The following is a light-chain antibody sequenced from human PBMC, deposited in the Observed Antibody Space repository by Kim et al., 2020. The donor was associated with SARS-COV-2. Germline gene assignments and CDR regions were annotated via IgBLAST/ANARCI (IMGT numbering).Light chain of an antibody. CDR3: QTWGIGAHWV. CDR1: SVHSTFA. Sequence: VKLTCTLSSVHSTFAIAWHQQQPEKGPRFLMKVNSDGSHNKGDAIPDRFSGSSSGTERYLTISSLQSEDEADYYCQTWGIGAHWVFGGGTQLTVL. J-gene: IGLJ3*02. V-gene: IGLV4-69*01. CDR2: VNSDGSH.